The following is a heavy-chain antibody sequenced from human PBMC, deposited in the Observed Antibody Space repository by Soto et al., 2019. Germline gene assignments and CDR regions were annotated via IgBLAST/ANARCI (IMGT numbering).Heavy chain of an antibody. Sequence: EVQLLESGGGLVQPGGSLRLSCAASGFTFSSYAMSWVRQAPGKGLEWVSAISGSGGSTYYADSVKGRFTISRDNSKNTLDLQMNSLRAEDTAVYYCAKSMYFDWLPSPAFDYWGQGTLVTVSS. D-gene: IGHD3-9*01. CDR1: GFTFSSYA. CDR2: ISGSGGST. V-gene: IGHV3-23*01. CDR3: AKSMYFDWLPSPAFDY. J-gene: IGHJ4*02.